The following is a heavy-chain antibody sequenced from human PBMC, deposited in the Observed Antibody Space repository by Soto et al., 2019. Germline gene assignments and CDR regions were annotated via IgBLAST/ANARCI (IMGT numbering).Heavy chain of an antibody. V-gene: IGHV1-69*02. J-gene: IGHJ4*02. CDR3: ASSYGSGYRAFDY. D-gene: IGHD3-10*01. CDR2: VNPIVSMS. Sequence: QVQLVQSGAEVKRPGSSVKVSCKASGDTFNFYSINWVRQAPGLGLEWMGRVNPIVSMSNYAQKFQGRVTMTADKSTSTAYRERSSLRSEDTAIYYCASSYGSGYRAFDYWGPGALVTVSS. CDR1: GDTFNFYS.